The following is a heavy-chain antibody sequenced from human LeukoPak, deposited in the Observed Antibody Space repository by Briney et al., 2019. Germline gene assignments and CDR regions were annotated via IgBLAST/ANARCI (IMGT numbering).Heavy chain of an antibody. V-gene: IGHV4-30-4*08. CDR3: ARATWIQLWFDY. J-gene: IGHJ4*02. Sequence: ESSETLSLTCTVSGGSISSGDYYWSWIRQPPGEGLEWIGYIYYSGSTYYNPSLKSRVTISVDTSKNQFSLKLSSVTAADTAVYYCARATWIQLWFDYWGQGTLVTVSS. CDR2: IYYSGST. D-gene: IGHD5-18*01. CDR1: GGSISSGDYY.